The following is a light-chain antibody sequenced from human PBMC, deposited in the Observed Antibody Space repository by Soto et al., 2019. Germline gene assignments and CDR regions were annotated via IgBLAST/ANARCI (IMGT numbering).Light chain of an antibody. CDR1: SSDVGGYNY. CDR2: EVT. CDR3: SSYGGRNNLL. Sequence: QSALTQPPSASGSPGQSVTISCTGTSSDVGGYNYVSWYQQHPGKAPKLMIYEVTKRPSGVPDRFSGSKSANTASLTVSGLQAEDEADYYCSSYGGRNNLLFGGGTKLTVL. V-gene: IGLV2-8*01. J-gene: IGLJ2*01.